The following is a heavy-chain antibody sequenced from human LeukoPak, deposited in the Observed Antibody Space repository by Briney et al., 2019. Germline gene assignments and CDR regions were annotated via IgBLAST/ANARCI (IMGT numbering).Heavy chain of an antibody. D-gene: IGHD5-24*01. CDR1: GFTFSTYA. J-gene: IGHJ4*02. V-gene: IGHV3-48*04. CDR3: ARAPTIGTTAIFDY. CDR2: ITSGSSTI. Sequence: GGSLRLSCAASGFTFSTYAINWVRQAPGKGPEWVSYITSGSSTIYYADSVKGRFTISRDTAKNSLYLQMHSLRAEDTAVYYCARAPTIGTTAIFDYWGQGGLVTVSS.